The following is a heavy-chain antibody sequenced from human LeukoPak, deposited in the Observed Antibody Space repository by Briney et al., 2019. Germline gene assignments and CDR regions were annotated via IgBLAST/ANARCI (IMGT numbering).Heavy chain of an antibody. CDR3: AKQPGSVVDSSGSLSRH. J-gene: IGHJ4*02. Sequence: GGSLRLSCAASGFTFSSYAMSWVRQAPGKGLEWVSTISGSGASTYYADSVKGRFTISRDNSKNTLYLRMNSLRAEDTAVYYCAKQPGSVVDSSGSLSRHWGQGILVTVSS. CDR2: ISGSGAST. V-gene: IGHV3-23*01. CDR1: GFTFSSYA. D-gene: IGHD3-22*01.